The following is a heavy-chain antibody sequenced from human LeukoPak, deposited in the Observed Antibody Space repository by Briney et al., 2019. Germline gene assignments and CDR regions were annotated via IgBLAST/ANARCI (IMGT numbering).Heavy chain of an antibody. V-gene: IGHV3-30*02. D-gene: IGHD3-22*01. J-gene: IGHJ4*02. CDR2: IWYGGSNK. CDR3: AKDSTYYYDSSGYFDY. CDR1: GFTFSSYG. Sequence: PGGSLRLSCAASGFTFSSYGMHWVRQAPGKGLEWVAVIWYGGSNKYYADSVKGRFTISRDNSKNTLYLQMNSLRAEDTAVYYCAKDSTYYYDSSGYFDYWGQGTLVTVSS.